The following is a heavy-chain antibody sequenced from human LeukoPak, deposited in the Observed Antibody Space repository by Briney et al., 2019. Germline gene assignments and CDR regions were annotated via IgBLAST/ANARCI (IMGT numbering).Heavy chain of an antibody. V-gene: IGHV3-9*01. Sequence: GRSLRLSCAASGFTFDDYAMHWVRQAPGKGLEWVSGISWNSGSIGYADSVKGRFTISRDNAKNSLFLQMNSLRAEDTALYYCARVHYYYYYMDVWGKGTTVTVSS. CDR3: ARVHYYYYYMDV. CDR2: ISWNSGSI. CDR1: GFTFDDYA. J-gene: IGHJ6*03.